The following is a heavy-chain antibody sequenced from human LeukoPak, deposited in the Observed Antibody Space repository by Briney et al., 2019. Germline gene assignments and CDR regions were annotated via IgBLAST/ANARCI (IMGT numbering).Heavy chain of an antibody. CDR1: GGSISSGGYY. J-gene: IGHJ5*02. Sequence: SETLSLTCTVSGGSISSGGYYWSWLRQHPGKGLEWIVYIYYSGSTYYNPSLKSRVTISVDTSKNQFSLKLSSVTAADTAVYYCARDSGYYDSSGYYYVGNWFDPWGQGTLVTVSS. CDR3: ARDSGYYDSSGYYYVGNWFDP. CDR2: IYYSGST. V-gene: IGHV4-31*03. D-gene: IGHD3-22*01.